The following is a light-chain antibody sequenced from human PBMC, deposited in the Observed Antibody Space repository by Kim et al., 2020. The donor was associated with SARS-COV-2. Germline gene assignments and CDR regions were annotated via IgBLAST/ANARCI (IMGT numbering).Light chain of an antibody. V-gene: IGKV1-9*01. CDR1: QGINKY. Sequence: DIQLTQSPSFLSASVGDRVTITCRASQGINKYLVWYQQNPGTAPKLLIYSTSTLQSGAPSRFSGSGSGTEFSLTISSLQPEDSSTYYCQQLDTFPLTFGGGTKLEI. CDR3: QQLDTFPLT. CDR2: STS. J-gene: IGKJ4*01.